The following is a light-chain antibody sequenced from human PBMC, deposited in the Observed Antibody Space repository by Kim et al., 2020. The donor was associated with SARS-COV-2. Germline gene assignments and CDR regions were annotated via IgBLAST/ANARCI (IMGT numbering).Light chain of an antibody. CDR3: LLSYSGAWV. CDR2: DTS. V-gene: IGLV7-46*01. Sequence: PGETVTLTCGSSTGPVTSSHYPYWFQQRPGQAPRTLISDTSNTHSWTPARFPGSLLGDKAALTLSGAQPEDEADYYCLLSYSGAWVFGGGTRLTVL. J-gene: IGLJ3*02. CDR1: TGPVTSSHY.